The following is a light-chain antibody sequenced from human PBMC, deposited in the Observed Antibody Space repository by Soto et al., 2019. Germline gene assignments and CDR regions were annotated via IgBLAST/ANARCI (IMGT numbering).Light chain of an antibody. V-gene: IGKV1-39*01. J-gene: IGKJ1*01. Sequence: DIQMTQSPSSLSASVGDRVTITCRASRSISSYLNWYQQKPGKAPKLLIYAASSLQSGVPSRFSGSGSGTEVTLTISSLQPEDFANYYCQQSYSLPPTWTFGQGTKVEIK. CDR1: RSISSY. CDR2: AAS. CDR3: QQSYSLPPTWT.